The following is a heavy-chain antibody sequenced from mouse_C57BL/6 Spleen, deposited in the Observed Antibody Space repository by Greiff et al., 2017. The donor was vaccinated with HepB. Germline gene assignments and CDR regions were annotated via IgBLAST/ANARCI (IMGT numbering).Heavy chain of an antibody. V-gene: IGHV1-26*01. J-gene: IGHJ1*01. CDR1: GYTFTDYY. CDR2: INPNNGGT. Sequence: EVQLQQSGAELVKPGASVKISCKASGYTFTDYYMHWVKQSPGKSLEWIGDINPNNGGTSYKQKFKGKATLTVDKSSSTAYMELRSLTSEDSAVYYCASAYGICVAYFAFWGPGTTVTVS. CDR3: ASAYGICVAYFAF. D-gene: IGHD2-1*01.